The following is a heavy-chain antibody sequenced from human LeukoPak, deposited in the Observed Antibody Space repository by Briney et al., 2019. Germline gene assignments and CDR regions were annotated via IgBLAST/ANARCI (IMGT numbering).Heavy chain of an antibody. D-gene: IGHD6-13*01. Sequence: SQTLSLTCAVSGGSISSGGYSWSWIRQPPGKGLEWIGYIYHSGSTYYNPSLKSRVTISVDRSKNQFSLKPSSVTAADTAVYYCASSWYRRGLDYWGQGTLVTVSS. CDR1: GGSISSGGYS. V-gene: IGHV4-30-2*01. J-gene: IGHJ4*02. CDR3: ASSWYRRGLDY. CDR2: IYHSGST.